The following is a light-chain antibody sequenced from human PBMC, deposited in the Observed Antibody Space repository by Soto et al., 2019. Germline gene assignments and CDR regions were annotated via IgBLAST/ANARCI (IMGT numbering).Light chain of an antibody. V-gene: IGLV2-23*01. CDR3: CSYAGSSTYV. CDR2: EGS. CDR1: SSDVGNYNL. Sequence: QSALTQPASVSGSPGQSITISCTGTSSDVGNYNLVSWYQQHPGKAPKLMIYEGSKRPSGVSNRFSGSKSGNTASLTISNLQAEDEADYYCCSYAGSSTYVFGTGTKVTVL. J-gene: IGLJ1*01.